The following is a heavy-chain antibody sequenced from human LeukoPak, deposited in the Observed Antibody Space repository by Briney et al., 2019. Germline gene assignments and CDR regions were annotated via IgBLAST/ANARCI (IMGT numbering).Heavy chain of an antibody. Sequence: SETLSLTCAVFGGSFSGYYWSWIRQPPGKGLEWIGEINHSGSTNQNPSLKSRVTISVDTSKNQFSLKLSSVTAADTAVYYCARGRITGYSSAFDIWGQGTMATVSS. CDR1: GGSFSGYY. CDR2: INHSGST. CDR3: ARGRITGYSSAFDI. D-gene: IGHD2-15*01. V-gene: IGHV4-34*01. J-gene: IGHJ3*02.